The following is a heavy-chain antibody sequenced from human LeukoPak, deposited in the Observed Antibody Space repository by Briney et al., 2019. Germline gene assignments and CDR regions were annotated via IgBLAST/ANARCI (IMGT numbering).Heavy chain of an antibody. CDR2: IWYDGSNK. CDR1: GFTFSSYG. CDR3: ARARGTAIHDY. J-gene: IGHJ4*02. D-gene: IGHD5-18*01. Sequence: EGSLRLSCAASGFTFSSYGMHWVRQAPGKGLEWVAVIWYDGSNKYYADSVKGRFTISRDNSKNTLYLQMNSLRAEDTAVYYCARARGTAIHDYWGQGTLVTVSS. V-gene: IGHV3-33*01.